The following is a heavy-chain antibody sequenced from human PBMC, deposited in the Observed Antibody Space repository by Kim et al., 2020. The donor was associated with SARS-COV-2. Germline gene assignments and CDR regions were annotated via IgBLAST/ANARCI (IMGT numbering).Heavy chain of an antibody. D-gene: IGHD3-10*01. V-gene: IGHV3-23*01. Sequence: ANHVKGQFNIYRDNSKNTLYLQMDSLRVEDTAIYYCAKDLLYVPGRGYFDSWGQGVLVTVS. CDR3: AKDLLYVPGRGYFDS. J-gene: IGHJ4*02.